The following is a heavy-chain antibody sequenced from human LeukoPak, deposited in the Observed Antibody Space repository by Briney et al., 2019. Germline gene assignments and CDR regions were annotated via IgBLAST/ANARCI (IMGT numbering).Heavy chain of an antibody. Sequence: GASVKVSCKASGYTFTGYYMHWVRQAPGQGLEWMGWINPNSGGTNYAQKFQGRVTMTRDTSISTAYMELSRLRSDDTAVYYCARVSRRYDSSGFLYMDVWGKGTTVTVSS. CDR2: INPNSGGT. CDR1: GYTFTGYY. D-gene: IGHD3-22*01. CDR3: ARVSRRYDSSGFLYMDV. J-gene: IGHJ6*03. V-gene: IGHV1-2*02.